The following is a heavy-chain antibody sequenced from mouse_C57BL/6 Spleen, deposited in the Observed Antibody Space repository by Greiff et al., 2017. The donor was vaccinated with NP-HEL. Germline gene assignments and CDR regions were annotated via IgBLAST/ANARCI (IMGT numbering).Heavy chain of an antibody. V-gene: IGHV5-4*03. CDR3: ARGASSGLAY. Sequence: EVKLVESGGGLVKPGGSLKLSCAASGFTFSSYAMSWVRQTPEKRLEWVATISDGGSYTYYPDNVKGRFTISRDNAKNNLYLQMSHLKSEDTAMYYCARGASSGLAYWGQGTLVTVSA. CDR1: GFTFSSYA. J-gene: IGHJ3*01. CDR2: ISDGGSYT. D-gene: IGHD3-2*02.